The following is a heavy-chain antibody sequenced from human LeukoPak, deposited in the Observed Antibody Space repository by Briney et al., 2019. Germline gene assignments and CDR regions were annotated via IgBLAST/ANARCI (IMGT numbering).Heavy chain of an antibody. J-gene: IGHJ4*02. CDR1: GFTFSSYS. CDR2: IRSSSSYI. D-gene: IGHD5-12*01. V-gene: IGHV3-21*01. Sequence: GRSLRLSCAVSGFTFSSYSNNWVRHPPGPGQDLVSSIRSSSSYIYYADSVQGRLTTSTDNATNSLYLEMNSLRAEDTAVYYGERDLGYSGYDTYYFDYWGQGTLVTVSS. CDR3: ERDLGYSGYDTYYFDY.